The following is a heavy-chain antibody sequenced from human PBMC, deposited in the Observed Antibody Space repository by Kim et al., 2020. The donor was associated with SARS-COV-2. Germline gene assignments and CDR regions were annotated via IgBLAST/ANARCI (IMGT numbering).Heavy chain of an antibody. CDR2: ISASGATT. D-gene: IGHD3-10*01. J-gene: IGHJ4*02. CDR3: AKVQVWFGDAFDS. CDR1: GFPFSSFA. Sequence: GGSLRLSCAASGFPFSSFAMSWVRQAPGKGLVWVSTISASGATTYSADSVKGRLTISRDNSKNTLSLQMNSLRAEDTAVYYCAKVQVWFGDAFDSWGQGTLVTVSS. V-gene: IGHV3-23*01.